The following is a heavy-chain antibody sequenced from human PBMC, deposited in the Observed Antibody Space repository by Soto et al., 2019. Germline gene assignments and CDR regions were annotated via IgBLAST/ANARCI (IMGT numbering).Heavy chain of an antibody. CDR3: ARSRALWLVGMDV. Sequence: GASVKVCCKASGGTFSSYAISWVRQAPGQGLEWMGGIIPIFGTANYAQKFQGRVTITADESTSTAYMELSSLRSEDTAVYYCARSRALWLVGMDVWGQGTTVTVSS. V-gene: IGHV1-69*13. J-gene: IGHJ6*02. CDR1: GGTFSSYA. D-gene: IGHD5-18*01. CDR2: IIPIFGTA.